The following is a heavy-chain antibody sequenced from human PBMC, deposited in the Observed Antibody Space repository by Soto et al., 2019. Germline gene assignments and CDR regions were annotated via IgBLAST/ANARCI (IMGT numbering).Heavy chain of an antibody. CDR3: ARGGGYSYGPTPYYNSGTAV. D-gene: IGHD5-18*01. V-gene: IGHV1-69*06. Sequence: KLTCEDSGGTFSSYAMSWVRQDTGQGLEWMGGIIPIFGTANYAPKFQGRVTINADKATSTAYMELSSLRSEDTAVYYCARGGGYSYGPTPYYNSGTAVWGHGTTV. J-gene: IGHJ6*02. CDR1: GGTFSSYA. CDR2: IIPIFGTA.